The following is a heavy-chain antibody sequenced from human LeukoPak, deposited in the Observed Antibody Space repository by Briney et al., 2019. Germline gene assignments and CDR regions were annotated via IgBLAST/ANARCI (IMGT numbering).Heavy chain of an antibody. CDR3: ARGGMTTANNWFDP. V-gene: IGHV4-34*01. Sequence: PSETLSLTCAVYGGSFSGYYWSWIRQPPGKGLEWIGEINHSGSTNYNPSLKSRVTISVDTCKNQFSLKLSSVTAADTAVYYCARGGMTTANNWFDPWGQGTLVTVSS. J-gene: IGHJ5*02. CDR2: INHSGST. CDR1: GGSFSGYY. D-gene: IGHD4-17*01.